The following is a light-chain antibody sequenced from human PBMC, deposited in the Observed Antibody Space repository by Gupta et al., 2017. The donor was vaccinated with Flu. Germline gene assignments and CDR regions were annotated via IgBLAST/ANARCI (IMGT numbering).Light chain of an antibody. Sequence: DIQMTQSPSSLSASVGDRVIITCRASQSIDNNLHWYQQKPGKAPKLLIYAASTLRSGVPSRFSGSGSGTDFTLTISSQQPEDFATYFCQQSYSTPQTFGQGSKVEIK. CDR3: QQSYSTPQT. CDR2: AAS. J-gene: IGKJ1*01. CDR1: QSIDNN. V-gene: IGKV1-39*01.